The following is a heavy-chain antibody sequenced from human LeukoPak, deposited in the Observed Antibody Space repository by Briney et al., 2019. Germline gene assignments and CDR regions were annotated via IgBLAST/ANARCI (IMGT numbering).Heavy chain of an antibody. D-gene: IGHD3-22*01. J-gene: IGHJ6*04. CDR2: IRYDGSNK. CDR3: ANLYYDRSGLLGSVRRRLDV. Sequence: GGSLRLSCAASGFTFSSYGMHWVRQAPGKGLEWVAVIRYDGSNKYYAVSVKGRFTISRDNSKNKLYLQMSSLRAEDTAVYYCANLYYDRSGLLGSVRRRLDVWGKGTTVTVSS. CDR1: GFTFSSYG. V-gene: IGHV3-33*06.